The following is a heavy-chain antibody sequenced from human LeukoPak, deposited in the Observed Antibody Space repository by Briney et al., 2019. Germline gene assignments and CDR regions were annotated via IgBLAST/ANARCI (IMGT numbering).Heavy chain of an antibody. CDR3: TRGPLRDDLDY. CDR2: IRSDGSNK. Sequence: PGGSLRLSCAASGFTFNNYGMHWVRQAPGKGLEWVAFIRSDGSNKYYADSVKGRFTISRDSSKNTLYLQMNSLRAEDTAVYYCTRGPLRDDLDYWGQGTLVTVSS. CDR1: GFTFNNYG. D-gene: IGHD3-16*01. V-gene: IGHV3-30*02. J-gene: IGHJ4*02.